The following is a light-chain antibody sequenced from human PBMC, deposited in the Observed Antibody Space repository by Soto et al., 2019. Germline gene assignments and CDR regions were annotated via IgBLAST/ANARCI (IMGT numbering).Light chain of an antibody. J-gene: IGLJ1*01. Sequence: QSGLAQPHSASGAPGQRVTISCSGSNSNIGTSSVHWFQQLPGTAPKLLISTTNQRPSGVPERFSGSKSGTSASLAISGLQSEDEADYYCAAWDDSLNGHVFGTGTKVTVL. V-gene: IGLV1-44*01. CDR3: AAWDDSLNGHV. CDR2: TTN. CDR1: NSNIGTSS.